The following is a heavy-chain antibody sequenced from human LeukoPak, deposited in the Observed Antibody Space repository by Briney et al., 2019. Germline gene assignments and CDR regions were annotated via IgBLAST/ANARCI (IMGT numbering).Heavy chain of an antibody. D-gene: IGHD6-13*01. CDR1: GGSISSYY. Sequence: SETLSLTCTVSGGSISSYYWSWIRQPPGKGLEWIGYIYYSGSTNYNPSLKSRVTISVDTSKNQFSLKLSSVTAADTAVYYCARGVRGIAAGSVEWYYFDYWGQGTLVTVSS. V-gene: IGHV4-59*01. J-gene: IGHJ4*02. CDR2: IYYSGST. CDR3: ARGVRGIAAGSVEWYYFDY.